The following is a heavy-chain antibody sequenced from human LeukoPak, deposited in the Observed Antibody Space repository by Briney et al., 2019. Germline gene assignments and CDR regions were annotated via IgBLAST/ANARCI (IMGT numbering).Heavy chain of an antibody. J-gene: IGHJ6*02. V-gene: IGHV1-8*01. CDR3: ARWEGYCSSTSCYTSYYGMDV. CDR1: GYTFTTYD. Sequence: ASVKVSCKASGYTFTTYDINWVRQATGQGLEWMGWMNPNSGNTGYAQKFQGRVTMTRNTSISTAYMELSSLRSEDTAVYYCARWEGYCSSTSCYTSYYGMDVWGQGTTVTVSS. CDR2: MNPNSGNT. D-gene: IGHD2-2*02.